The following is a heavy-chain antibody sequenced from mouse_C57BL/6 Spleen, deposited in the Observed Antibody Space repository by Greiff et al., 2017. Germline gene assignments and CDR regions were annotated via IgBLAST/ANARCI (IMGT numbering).Heavy chain of an antibody. CDR3: ARSDLFAY. CDR1: GYTFTSYW. V-gene: IGHV1-53*01. CDR2: INPSNGGT. Sequence: QVQLQQPGTELVKPGASVKLSCKASGYTFTSYWMHWVKQRPGQGLEWIGNINPSNGGTNYNEKFKGKATFTADTSSNTAYMQLSSLTTEDSAIYYCARSDLFAYWGQGTLVTVSA. J-gene: IGHJ3*01.